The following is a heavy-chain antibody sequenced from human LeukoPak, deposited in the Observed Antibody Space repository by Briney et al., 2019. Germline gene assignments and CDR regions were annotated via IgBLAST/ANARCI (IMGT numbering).Heavy chain of an antibody. Sequence: ASVKVSCKASGYTFSGYYMHWVRQAPGQGLEWMGRINPNSGGTNYAQKFQGRVTMTRDTSNSTAYMVLSRLRSDDTAVYYCARGTVAGLNWFDPWAQGTLVTVSS. D-gene: IGHD6-19*01. J-gene: IGHJ5*02. CDR3: ARGTVAGLNWFDP. V-gene: IGHV1-2*06. CDR2: INPNSGGT. CDR1: GYTFSGYY.